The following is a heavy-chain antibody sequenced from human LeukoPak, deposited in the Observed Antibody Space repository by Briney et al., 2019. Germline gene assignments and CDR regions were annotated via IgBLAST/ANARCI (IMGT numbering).Heavy chain of an antibody. CDR1: GFTFSSYE. J-gene: IGHJ4*02. CDR2: ISSSGSTI. V-gene: IGHV3-48*03. Sequence: GGSLRLSCAASGFTFSSYEMNRVRQAPGKGLEWVSYISSSGSTIYYADSVKGRLTISRDNAKNSLYLQMNSLRAEDTAVYYCARDGSVYGDDYWGQGTLVTVSS. CDR3: ARDGSVYGDDY. D-gene: IGHD4-17*01.